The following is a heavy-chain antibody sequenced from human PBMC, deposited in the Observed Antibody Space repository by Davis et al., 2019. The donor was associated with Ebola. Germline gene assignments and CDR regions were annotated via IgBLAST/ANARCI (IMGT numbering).Heavy chain of an antibody. J-gene: IGHJ4*02. CDR1: GFTFSSYA. V-gene: IGHV3-23*01. D-gene: IGHD5-18*01. CDR2: ISGSGGST. Sequence: PGGSLRLSCAASGFTFSSYAMSWVRQAPGKGLEWVSAISGSGGSTYYADSVKGRFTISRDNSKNTLYLQMNSLRAEDTAVYYCARRRGYSYGSYYFDYWGQGTLVTVSS. CDR3: ARRRGYSYGSYYFDY.